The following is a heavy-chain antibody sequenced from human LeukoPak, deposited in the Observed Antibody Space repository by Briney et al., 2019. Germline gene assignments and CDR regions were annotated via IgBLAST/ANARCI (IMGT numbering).Heavy chain of an antibody. J-gene: IGHJ4*02. CDR3: ARGIYCSGGSCYSFYYFDY. CDR1: GGSFSGYY. D-gene: IGHD2-15*01. V-gene: IGHV4-34*01. Sequence: SETLSLTCAVYGGSFSGYYWSWIRQPPGKGLEWIGEINHSGSTNYNPSLTGRVTISVDTSKNQFSLKLSSVTAADTAVYYCARGIYCSGGSCYSFYYFDYWGQGTLVTVSS. CDR2: INHSGST.